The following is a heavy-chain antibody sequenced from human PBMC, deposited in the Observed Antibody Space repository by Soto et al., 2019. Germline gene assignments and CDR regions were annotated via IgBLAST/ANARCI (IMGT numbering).Heavy chain of an antibody. CDR2: ISSNSAYI. V-gene: IGHV3-21*01. J-gene: IGHJ5*02. Sequence: GGSLSLSCAASGFTFRSFTMNWVRQAQGKGMEWVSTISSNSAYIYYSDALRGRFTISRDNAKNSLHLQMNSLRAEDTAVYYCTRDVARDSSARGWFDPWGPGTLVTVSS. D-gene: IGHD6-13*01. CDR3: TRDVARDSSARGWFDP. CDR1: GFTFRSFT.